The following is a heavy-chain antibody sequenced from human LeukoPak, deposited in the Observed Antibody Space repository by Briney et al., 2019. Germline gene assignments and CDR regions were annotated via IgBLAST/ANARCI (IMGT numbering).Heavy chain of an antibody. V-gene: IGHV3-48*03. CDR1: RFTLSSNE. CDR2: INSGGTII. CDR3: ARDWFAD. J-gene: IGHJ4*02. Sequence: GGSLRLSCAASRFTLSSNEMNWVRQAPGKGLEWVSYINSGGTIIYYADSVKGRFTISRDNAKNSLYLQMNSLRAEDTAIYYCARDWFADWGQGTLVIVSS.